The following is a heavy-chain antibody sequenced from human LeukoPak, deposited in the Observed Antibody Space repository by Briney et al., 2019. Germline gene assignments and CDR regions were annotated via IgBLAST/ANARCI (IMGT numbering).Heavy chain of an antibody. CDR3: ARERGYSYGDFDY. J-gene: IGHJ4*02. Sequence: PSETLSLTCAVYGGSFSGYYWSWIRQPPGKGPEWIGEINHSGSTNYNPSLKSRVTISVDTSKNQFSLKLSSVTAADTAVYYCARERGYSYGDFDYWGQGTLVTVSS. CDR1: GGSFSGYY. V-gene: IGHV4-34*01. D-gene: IGHD5-18*01. CDR2: INHSGST.